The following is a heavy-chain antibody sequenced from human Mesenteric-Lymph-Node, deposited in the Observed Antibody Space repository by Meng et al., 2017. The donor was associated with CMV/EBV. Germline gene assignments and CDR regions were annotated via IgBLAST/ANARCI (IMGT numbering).Heavy chain of an antibody. CDR2: INHSGST. Sequence: CAVYGGSFGGYYWGWIRQPPGKGLEWIGDINHSGSTNYNPSLKSRVTISVDTSKNQFSLKLSSVTAADTAVYYCARDEWELLYGFDYWGQGTLVTVSS. CDR1: GGSFGGYY. CDR3: ARDEWELLYGFDY. J-gene: IGHJ4*02. V-gene: IGHV4-34*01. D-gene: IGHD1-26*01.